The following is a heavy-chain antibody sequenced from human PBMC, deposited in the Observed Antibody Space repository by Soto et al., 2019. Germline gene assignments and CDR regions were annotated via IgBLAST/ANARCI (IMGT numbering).Heavy chain of an antibody. V-gene: IGHV1-69*13. D-gene: IGHD3-22*01. Sequence: SVKVSCKASGGTFSSYAISWGRQAPGQGLEWVGGIIPRFGTANYAQKFQGRVTITADESTSTAYMELSSLRSEDTAMYYCAKVKYDSSGYYRNFDYWGQGTLVTVSS. CDR2: IIPRFGTA. J-gene: IGHJ4*02. CDR3: AKVKYDSSGYYRNFDY. CDR1: GGTFSSYA.